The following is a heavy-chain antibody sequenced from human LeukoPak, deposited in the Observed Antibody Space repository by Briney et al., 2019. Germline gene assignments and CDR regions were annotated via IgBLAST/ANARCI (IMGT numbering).Heavy chain of an antibody. CDR2: INPNSGGT. CDR1: GYTFTGYY. J-gene: IGHJ4*02. D-gene: IGHD5-18*01. V-gene: IGHV1-2*02. Sequence: ASVKVSCKASGYTFTGYYMHWVRQAPGQGLEWMGWINPNSGGTNYAQKFQGRVTMTRDTSISTAYMELSRLRSDDTAVYYCARVIRDTAMDSDYWGQGTLVTVSS. CDR3: ARVIRDTAMDSDY.